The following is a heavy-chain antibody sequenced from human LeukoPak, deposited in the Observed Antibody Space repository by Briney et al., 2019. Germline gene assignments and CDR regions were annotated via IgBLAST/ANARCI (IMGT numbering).Heavy chain of an antibody. CDR3: ALPCLYCSGDYYFDY. D-gene: IGHD2-15*01. Sequence: ASVKVSCKASGYTFTGYYISWVRQAPGQGLEWMGWISTYNGNTNYAQKLHGRVTMTTDTSTRTAYMELKSLRSDDTAVYYCALPCLYCSGDYYFDYWGQGTLVTVSS. V-gene: IGHV1-18*04. J-gene: IGHJ4*02. CDR2: ISTYNGNT. CDR1: GYTFTGYY.